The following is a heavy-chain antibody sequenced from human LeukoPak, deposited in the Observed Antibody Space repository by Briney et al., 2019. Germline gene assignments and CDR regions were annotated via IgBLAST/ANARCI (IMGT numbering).Heavy chain of an antibody. V-gene: IGHV4-4*07. CDR2: IYTSGST. CDR1: GGSISSYY. D-gene: IGHD3-3*01. CDR3: ARDVGVVSSRDNNNWFDP. J-gene: IGHJ5*02. Sequence: PSETLSLTCTVSGGSISSYYWSWIRQPAGKGLEWIGRIYTSGSTNYNPSLKCRVTMSVDTSKNQFSLKLSSVTAADTAVYYCARDVGVVSSRDNNNWFDPWGQGTLVTVSS.